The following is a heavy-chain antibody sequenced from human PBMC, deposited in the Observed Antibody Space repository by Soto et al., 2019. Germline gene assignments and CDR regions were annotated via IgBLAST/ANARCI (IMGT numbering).Heavy chain of an antibody. D-gene: IGHD2-21*01. CDR1: GFIFSHAW. J-gene: IGHJ5*02. Sequence: EVQLVESGGDLVKPGGSLRLSCAASGFIFSHAWFHWVRQPPGKGLELVGRVKNNGGATDYAASVKGRFTISRDDSKHTVYLKMSSLRTENTAIYYCAADLGPAYDSNNWFDPWGQGTLVTVSS. CDR2: VKNNGGAT. CDR3: AADLGPAYDSNNWFDP. V-gene: IGHV3-15*07.